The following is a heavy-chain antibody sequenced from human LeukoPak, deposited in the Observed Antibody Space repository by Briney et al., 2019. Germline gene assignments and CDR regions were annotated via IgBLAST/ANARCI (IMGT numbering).Heavy chain of an antibody. J-gene: IGHJ4*02. CDR2: IYYSGST. V-gene: IGHV4-39*07. CDR3: ARGRFRLDSSGYSSPPLDY. D-gene: IGHD3-22*01. CDR1: GGSISSSSYY. Sequence: PSETLSLTCTVSGGSISSSSYYWGWIRQPPGKGLEWIGSIYYSGSTNYNPSLKSRVTISVDTSKNQFSLKLSSVTAADTAVYYCARGRFRLDSSGYSSPPLDYWGQGTLVTVSS.